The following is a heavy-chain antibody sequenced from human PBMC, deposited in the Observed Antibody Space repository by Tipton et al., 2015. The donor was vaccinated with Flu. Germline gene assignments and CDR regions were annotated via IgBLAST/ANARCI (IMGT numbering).Heavy chain of an antibody. CDR3: ARRDYSNYVSDPKSWFDP. J-gene: IGHJ5*02. CDR1: GDSISSDFY. CDR2: VSRTGST. V-gene: IGHV4-38-2*01. Sequence: TLSLTCAVSGDSISSDFYWAWIRQFPGKGLEWIGTVSRTGSTIYTPSLKSRVTISIDTSKNQFSMHMRSVTAADMAVYYCARRDYSNYVSDPKSWFDPWGQGTLVAVSS. D-gene: IGHD4-11*01.